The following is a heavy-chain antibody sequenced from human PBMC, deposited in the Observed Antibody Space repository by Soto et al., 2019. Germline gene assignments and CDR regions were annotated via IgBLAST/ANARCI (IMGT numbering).Heavy chain of an antibody. CDR1: GGSISSSSYY. D-gene: IGHD3-3*01. J-gene: IGHJ5*02. V-gene: IGHV4-39*01. Sequence: QLQLQESGPGLVKPSETLSLTCTVSGGSISSSSYYWGWIRQPPGKGLEWIGSIYYSGSTYYNPXPTTRITLSVXXSXNXXSLRPCSVTAADTAVYYCARRKSDFWSGNTHWFDPWGQGTLVTVSS. CDR3: ARRKSDFWSGNTHWFDP. CDR2: IYYSGST.